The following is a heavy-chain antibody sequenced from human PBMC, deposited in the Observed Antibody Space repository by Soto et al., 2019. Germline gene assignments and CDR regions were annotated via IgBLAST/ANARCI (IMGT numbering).Heavy chain of an antibody. CDR1: GYTFTSYD. CDR3: ARDRGFVVVPAAADWFDP. V-gene: IGHV1-18*04. J-gene: IGHJ5*02. CDR2: ISAYNGNT. Sequence: QVQLVQSGAEVKKPGASVKVSCKASGYTFTSYDISWVRQAPGQGLEWMGWISAYNGNTNYAQKLQGRVTMTTDTSTSTAYMELRSLRSDDTAVYYCARDRGFVVVPAAADWFDPWGQGTLVTVSS. D-gene: IGHD2-2*01.